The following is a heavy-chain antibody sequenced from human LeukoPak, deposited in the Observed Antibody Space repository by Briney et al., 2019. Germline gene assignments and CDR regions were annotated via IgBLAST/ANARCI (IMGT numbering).Heavy chain of an antibody. CDR3: ARAQRDYGDYGDY. CDR2: IKQDGSEK. J-gene: IGHJ4*02. Sequence: PGGSLRLSCAASGFTFSSYWMSWVRQAPGEGLEWVANIKQDGSEKYYVDSVKGRFTISRDNAKNSLYLQMNSLRAEDTAVYYCARAQRDYGDYGDYWGQGTLVTVPS. V-gene: IGHV3-7*01. CDR1: GFTFSSYW. D-gene: IGHD4-17*01.